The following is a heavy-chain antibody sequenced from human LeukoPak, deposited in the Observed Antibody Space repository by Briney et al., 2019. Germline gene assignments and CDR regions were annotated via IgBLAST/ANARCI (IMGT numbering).Heavy chain of an antibody. CDR2: ISSNGDST. CDR1: GFTFSSYA. Sequence: GGFLRLSCAASGFTFSSYAMYWVRQAPGKGLEYVSAISSNGDSTYYANSVKGRFTISRDNSKNTLYLQMGSLRPEDMAVYSCARARVPATSGAFDYWGQGTLVTSSS. D-gene: IGHD2-15*01. CDR3: ARARVPATSGAFDY. V-gene: IGHV3-64*01. J-gene: IGHJ4*02.